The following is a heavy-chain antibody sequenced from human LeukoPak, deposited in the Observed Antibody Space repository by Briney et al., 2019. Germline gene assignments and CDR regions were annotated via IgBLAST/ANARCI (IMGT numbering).Heavy chain of an antibody. J-gene: IGHJ6*03. CDR2: ISGSGGST. CDR3: AKDAGGYYYYYVGV. V-gene: IGHV3-23*01. Sequence: PGGSLRLSCAASGFTFSSYAMSWVRQAPGKGLEWVSAISGSGGSTYYADSVKGRFTISRDNSKNTLYLQMNSLRPEDTALYYCAKDAGGYYYYYVGVWGKGTTVTISS. CDR1: GFTFSSYA. D-gene: IGHD1-26*01.